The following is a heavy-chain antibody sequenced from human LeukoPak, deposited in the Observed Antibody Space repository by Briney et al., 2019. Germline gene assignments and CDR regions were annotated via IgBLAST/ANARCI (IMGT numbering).Heavy chain of an antibody. CDR1: GGSFSGYY. V-gene: IGHV4-34*01. CDR3: ARYSSSWDWFDP. Sequence: SETLSLTCAVYGGSFSGYYWSWIRQPPGKGLEWIGEINHSGSTNYNPSLKSRVTISVDTSKNQFSLKLSSVTAADTAVYYCARYSSSWDWFDPWGQGTLVTVSS. CDR2: INHSGST. J-gene: IGHJ5*02. D-gene: IGHD6-13*01.